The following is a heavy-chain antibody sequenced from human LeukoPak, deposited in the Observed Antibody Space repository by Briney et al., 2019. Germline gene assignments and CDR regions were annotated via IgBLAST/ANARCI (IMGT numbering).Heavy chain of an antibody. CDR3: ASTTMVRGGLPNLSFDY. J-gene: IGHJ4*02. V-gene: IGHV4-59*01. CDR1: GGSISSYY. CDR2: IYYSGST. Sequence: SETLSLTCTVSGGSISSYYWSWIRQPPGKGLEWIGYIYYSGSTSYNPSLKSRVTISVDTSKNQFSLKLSSVTAADTAVYYCASTTMVRGGLPNLSFDYWGQGTLVTVSS. D-gene: IGHD3-10*01.